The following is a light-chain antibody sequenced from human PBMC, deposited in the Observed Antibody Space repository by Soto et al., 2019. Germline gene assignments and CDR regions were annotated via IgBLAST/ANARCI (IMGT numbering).Light chain of an antibody. J-gene: IGKJ1*01. Sequence: DIQMTQSPSTLSAFVGDRVTITCRASQSIGRWLAWYQQKPGKAPKLLIYDASSLESGVPSRFSGSGSGTEFTLTISSLQPDDFATYYCQRYNTYSLESTLGQGTKVEVK. CDR3: QRYNTYSLEST. V-gene: IGKV1-5*01. CDR2: DAS. CDR1: QSIGRW.